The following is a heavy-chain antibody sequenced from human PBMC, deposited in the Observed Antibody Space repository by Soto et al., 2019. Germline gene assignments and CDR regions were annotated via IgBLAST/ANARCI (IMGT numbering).Heavy chain of an antibody. V-gene: IGHV4-30-2*06. CDR3: ARDYYGMDV. Sequence: SETLSLTCTVSGGSISSGGYSWTWIRQSPGKGLEWIGYTYQSGSAYYNPSLKSRVTISVDRSKNQFSLNPTSVTAADTAVYYCARDYYGMDVWGQGTTVTVS. CDR1: GGSISSGGYS. CDR2: TYQSGSA. J-gene: IGHJ6*02.